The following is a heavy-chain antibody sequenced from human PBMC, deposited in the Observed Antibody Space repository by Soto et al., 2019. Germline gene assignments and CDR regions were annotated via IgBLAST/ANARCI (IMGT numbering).Heavy chain of an antibody. Sequence: SETLSLTCAVYGGSFSGYYWSWIRQPPGKGLEWIGEINHSGSTNYNPSLKSRVTISVDTSKNQFSLKLSSVTAADTAVYYCAVAVRSSSWTGWFDPWGQGTLVTVSS. J-gene: IGHJ5*02. D-gene: IGHD6-13*01. CDR3: AVAVRSSSWTGWFDP. CDR1: GGSFSGYY. CDR2: INHSGST. V-gene: IGHV4-34*01.